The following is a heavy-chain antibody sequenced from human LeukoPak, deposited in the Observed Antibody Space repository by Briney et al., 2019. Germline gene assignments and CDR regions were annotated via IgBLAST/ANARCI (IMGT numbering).Heavy chain of an antibody. CDR3: ARDLSGIAGYTYGRGIDY. J-gene: IGHJ4*02. CDR2: IKQDGSEK. V-gene: IGHV3-7*01. Sequence: PGGSLRLSCAASGFTSSSYWMSWVRQAPGKGLEWVANIKQDGSEKYYVESVKGRFTISRDNAKTSLYLQMNSLRAEDTAVYYCARDLSGIAGYTYGRGIDYWGQGTLVTVSS. CDR1: GFTSSSYW. D-gene: IGHD5-18*01.